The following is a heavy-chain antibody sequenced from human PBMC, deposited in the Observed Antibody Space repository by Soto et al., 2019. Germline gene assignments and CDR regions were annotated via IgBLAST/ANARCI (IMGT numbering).Heavy chain of an antibody. CDR2: IYSGGST. J-gene: IGHJ5*02. CDR3: ARDLAAAGMGFDP. Sequence: EVQLVESGGGLIQPGGSLRLSCAASGFTVSSNYMSWGRQAPGKGLEWVSVIYSGGSTYYADSVKGRFTISRDNSKNTLYLQMNSLRAEDTAVYYCARDLAAAGMGFDPWGQGTLVTVSS. V-gene: IGHV3-53*01. D-gene: IGHD6-13*01. CDR1: GFTVSSNY.